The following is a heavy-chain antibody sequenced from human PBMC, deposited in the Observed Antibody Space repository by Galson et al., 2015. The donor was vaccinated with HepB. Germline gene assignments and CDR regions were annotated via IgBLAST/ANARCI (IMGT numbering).Heavy chain of an antibody. CDR1: GFTFSSYG. J-gene: IGHJ4*02. CDR2: ISYDGSNK. Sequence: SLRLSCAASGFTFSSYGMHWVRQAPGKGLEWVAVISYDGSNKYYADSVKGRFTISRDNSKNTLYLQMNSLRAEDTAVYYCAKDRRSYYYDSSALGYWGQGTLVTVSS. CDR3: AKDRRSYYYDSSALGY. D-gene: IGHD3-22*01. V-gene: IGHV3-30*18.